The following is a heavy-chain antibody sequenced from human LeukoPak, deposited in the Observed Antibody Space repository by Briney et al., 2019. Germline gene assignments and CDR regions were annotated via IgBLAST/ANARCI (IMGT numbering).Heavy chain of an antibody. CDR1: GYTFTSYY. CDR3: ARGDFYDFWSGYPRNWFDP. D-gene: IGHD3-3*01. J-gene: IGHJ5*02. CDR2: MNPNSGNT. Sequence: ASVKVSCKASGYTFTSYYMHWVRQATGQGLEWMGWMNPNSGNTGYAQKFQGRVTITRNTSISTAYMELSSLRSEGTAVYYCARGDFYDFWSGYPRNWFDPWGQGTLVTVSS. V-gene: IGHV1-8*03.